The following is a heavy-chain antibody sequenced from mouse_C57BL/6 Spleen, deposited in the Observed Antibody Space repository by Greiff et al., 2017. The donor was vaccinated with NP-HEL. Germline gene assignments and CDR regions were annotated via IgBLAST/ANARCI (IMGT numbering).Heavy chain of an antibody. CDR3: VSGRGIGFAY. V-gene: IGHV10-1*01. CDR2: IRSKSNNYAT. CDR1: GFSFNTYA. Sequence: EVMLVESGGGLVQPKGSLKLSCAASGFSFNTYAMNWVRQAPGKGLEWVARIRSKSNNYATYYADSVKDRFTISRDDSESMLYLQMNNLKTEDTAMYYCVSGRGIGFAYWGQGTLVTVSA. J-gene: IGHJ3*01.